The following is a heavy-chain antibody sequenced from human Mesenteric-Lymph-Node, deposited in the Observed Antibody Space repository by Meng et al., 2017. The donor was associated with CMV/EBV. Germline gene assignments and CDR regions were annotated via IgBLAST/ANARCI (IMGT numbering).Heavy chain of an antibody. CDR2: ISSSGSTI. V-gene: IGHV3-11*01. CDR1: GFTFSDYSFSDYY. J-gene: IGHJ4*02. CDR3: ARGGY. Sequence: GESLKISCAASGFTFSDYSFSDYYMSWIRQAPGKGLEWVSYISSSGSTIYYADSVKGRFTISRDNAKNSLYLQMNSLRAEDTAVYYCARGGYWGQGTLVTVSS. D-gene: IGHD3-16*01.